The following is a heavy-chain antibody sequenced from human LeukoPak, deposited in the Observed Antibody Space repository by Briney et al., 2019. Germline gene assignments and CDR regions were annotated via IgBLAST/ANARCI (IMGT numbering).Heavy chain of an antibody. CDR3: AKTGGPWD. CDR1: GFTVSNSY. Sequence: GGSLRLSCAASGFTVSNSYMSWVRQAPGRGLEWVSVIYSGGKTYYTDSVKGRFTISRDNSKNTLYLQMNSLRADDTAVYYCAKTGGPWDWGQGTLVTVSS. V-gene: IGHV3-53*01. J-gene: IGHJ4*02. D-gene: IGHD7-27*01. CDR2: IYSGGKT.